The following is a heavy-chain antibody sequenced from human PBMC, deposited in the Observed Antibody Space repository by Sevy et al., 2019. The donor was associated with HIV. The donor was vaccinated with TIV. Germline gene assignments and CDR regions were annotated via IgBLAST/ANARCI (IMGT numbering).Heavy chain of an antibody. D-gene: IGHD6-13*01. J-gene: IGHJ4*02. CDR1: GFTFSDHY. CDR2: IRNKADSYTT. Sequence: GGSLRLSCAASGFTFSDHYMEWVRQAPGKGLEWVGRIRNKADSYTTEYAASVKGRFTISRDDSKNSLYLLMNSLKTGDTAVYYCATRAGIAAAGRVFDYWGQGTLVTVSS. V-gene: IGHV3-72*01. CDR3: ATRAGIAAAGRVFDY.